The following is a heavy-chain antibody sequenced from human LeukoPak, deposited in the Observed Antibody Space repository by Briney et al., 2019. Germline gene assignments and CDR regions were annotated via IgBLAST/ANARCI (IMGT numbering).Heavy chain of an antibody. Sequence: SETLSLTCAVSGDSFSSHYWTWIRQPPGRGLEWIGYISYIGTTNYNPSLKSRVTISIDTSKNQFSLRLTSVTAADTAVYYCARIGARAVVVINLIHAFDIWGQGTMVAVSS. CDR3: ARIGARAVVVINLIHAFDI. CDR2: ISYIGTT. D-gene: IGHD3-22*01. V-gene: IGHV4-59*11. CDR1: GDSFSSHY. J-gene: IGHJ3*02.